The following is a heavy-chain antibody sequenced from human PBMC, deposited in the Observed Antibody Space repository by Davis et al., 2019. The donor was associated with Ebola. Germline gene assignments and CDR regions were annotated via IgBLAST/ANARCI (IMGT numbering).Heavy chain of an antibody. J-gene: IGHJ6*02. CDR2: INDPSSSK. CDR1: GFTFGPYS. V-gene: IGHV3-48*01. Sequence: GESLKISCEVSGFTFGPYSMQWARQAPRKGLEWVSYINDPSSSKFYADSVKGRFTTSRDNTKNSLYLQMNNLRSDDTAVYYWARSVQYGLDVWGQGTTVTVPS. D-gene: IGHD1-1*01. CDR3: ARSVQYGLDV.